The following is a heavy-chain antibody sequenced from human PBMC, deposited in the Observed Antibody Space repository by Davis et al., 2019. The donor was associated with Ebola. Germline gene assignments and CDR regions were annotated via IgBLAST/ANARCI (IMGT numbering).Heavy chain of an antibody. V-gene: IGHV3-33*01. CDR3: ARELEIGYNVF. D-gene: IGHD5-24*01. Sequence: PGGSLRLSCAASGFTFSTYGMHWVRQPPGKGPEWVAVIWYDGSTKYYADSVKGRFTISRDNSKNMLYLQMNSLRAEDTAVYYCARELEIGYNVFGGQGTTVTVSS. CDR1: GFTFSTYG. CDR2: IWYDGSTK. J-gene: IGHJ6*02.